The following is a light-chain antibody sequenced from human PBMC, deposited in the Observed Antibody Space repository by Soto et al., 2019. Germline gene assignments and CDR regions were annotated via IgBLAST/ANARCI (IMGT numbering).Light chain of an antibody. CDR1: QRLLHSNGNTF. V-gene: IGKV2-28*01. J-gene: IGKJ2*01. CDR2: LGS. Sequence: EIVMTQSPPSLTVTPGEPASISCRSSQRLLHSNGNTFLDWYLQKPGQSPQLLIYLGSNRASGVPYRGSGSEAGTDFTLKISRVEAEDAGVYYRMQTLGTPYTFGQGTKLEIK. CDR3: MQTLGTPYT.